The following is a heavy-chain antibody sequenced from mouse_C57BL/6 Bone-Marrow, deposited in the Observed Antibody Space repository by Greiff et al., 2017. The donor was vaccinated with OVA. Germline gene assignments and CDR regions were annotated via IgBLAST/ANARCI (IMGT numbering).Heavy chain of an antibody. J-gene: IGHJ2*01. Sequence: QVQLQQSGAELVRPGTSVKVSCKASGYAFTNYLIEWVKQRPGQGLEWIGVINPGSGGTNYNEKFKGKATLTADKSSSTAYMQLSSLTSEDSAVYVYERVGRGKNNWDYWGQGTTLTVSS. CDR2: INPGSGGT. V-gene: IGHV1-54*01. D-gene: IGHD4-1*02. CDR3: ERVGRGKNNWDY. CDR1: GYAFTNYL.